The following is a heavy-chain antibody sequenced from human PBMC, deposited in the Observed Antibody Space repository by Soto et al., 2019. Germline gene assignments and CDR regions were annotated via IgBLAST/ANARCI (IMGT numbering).Heavy chain of an antibody. CDR2: ISYDGSNK. Sequence: QVQLVESGGGVVQPGRSLRLSCAASGFTFSSYAMHWVRQAPGKGLEWVAVISYDGSNKYYADSVKGRFTISRDNSKNTLYLQMNSLRAEDTAVYYCARSPTYYYGSGIVGARGTHMDVWGQGTTVTVSS. V-gene: IGHV3-30-3*01. CDR3: ARSPTYYYGSGIVGARGTHMDV. J-gene: IGHJ6*02. D-gene: IGHD3-10*01. CDR1: GFTFSSYA.